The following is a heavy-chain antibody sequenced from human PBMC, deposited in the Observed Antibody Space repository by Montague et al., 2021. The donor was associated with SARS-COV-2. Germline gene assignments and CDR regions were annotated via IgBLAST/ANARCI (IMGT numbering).Heavy chain of an antibody. CDR3: ARPLVRGVPKAFDI. J-gene: IGHJ3*02. V-gene: IGHV4-39*01. Sequence: SETLSLTSTLSGGSITRNYYWGWIRQPPGKGLEWVGNIYYSGTTFINPSLKSRVTISVDASKNQFSLNLTSVTAADTAVYYCARPLVRGVPKAFDIWGQGALFIVSS. CDR1: GGSITRNYY. CDR2: IYYSGTT. D-gene: IGHD3-10*01.